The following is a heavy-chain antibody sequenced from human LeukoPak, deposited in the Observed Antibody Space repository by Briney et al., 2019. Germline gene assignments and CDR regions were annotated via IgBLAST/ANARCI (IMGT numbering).Heavy chain of an antibody. CDR2: INWNGGST. CDR3: ARRLTDYYYYYMDV. J-gene: IGHJ6*03. CDR1: GFTFDDYG. Sequence: PGGSLRLSCAASGFTFDDYGISWVRQAPGKGLEWVAGINWNGGSTGYADSVKGRFTISRDNAKNSLYLQMNSLRAEDTALYYCARRLTDYYYYYMDVWGKGTTVTVSS. D-gene: IGHD6-19*01. V-gene: IGHV3-20*04.